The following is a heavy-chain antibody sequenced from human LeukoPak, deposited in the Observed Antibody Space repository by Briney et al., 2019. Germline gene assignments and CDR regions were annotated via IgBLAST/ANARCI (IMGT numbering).Heavy chain of an antibody. Sequence: SETLSLTCTVSGGSINSGDYYWSWIRQPPGKGLEWIGYIYYSGSTCYNPSLKSRVTISVDTSKNQFSLKLSSVTAADTAVYYCARTAYGSGSYFFDYWGQGTLVTVSS. CDR1: GGSINSGDYY. V-gene: IGHV4-30-4*01. J-gene: IGHJ4*02. CDR3: ARTAYGSGSYFFDY. D-gene: IGHD3-10*01. CDR2: IYYSGST.